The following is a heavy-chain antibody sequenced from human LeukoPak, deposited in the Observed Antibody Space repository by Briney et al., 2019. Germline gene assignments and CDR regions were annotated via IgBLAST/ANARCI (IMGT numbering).Heavy chain of an antibody. J-gene: IGHJ5*02. D-gene: IGHD7-27*01. Sequence: GGSLRLSCVASGFIFSDYYMTWIRQAPGKGLEWVSYISSSGRTIYYADSVKGRFTISRDNAKNSLYLQMNSLRAEDTAVYYCAKPNWGQGGWFDPWGQGTLVTVSS. CDR2: ISSSGRTI. CDR3: AKPNWGQGGWFDP. V-gene: IGHV3-11*04. CDR1: GFIFSDYY.